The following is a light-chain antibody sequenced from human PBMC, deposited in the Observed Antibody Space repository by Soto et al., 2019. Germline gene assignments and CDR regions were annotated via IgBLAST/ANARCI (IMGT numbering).Light chain of an antibody. CDR1: QSVNSY. J-gene: IGKJ4*01. V-gene: IGKV3-11*01. Sequence: ILLTQSPSTLSLSPGERATISCRASQSVNSYLAWYQQKPGQAPRLLIYDASNRATGIPARFSGSGSGTEFTLTISSLEPEDFAVYYCQQRSNWPLTFGGGTKVDIK. CDR3: QQRSNWPLT. CDR2: DAS.